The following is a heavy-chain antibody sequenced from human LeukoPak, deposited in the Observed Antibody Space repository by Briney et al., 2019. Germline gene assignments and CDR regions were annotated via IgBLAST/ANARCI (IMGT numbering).Heavy chain of an antibody. CDR3: ASRNYDFWSGYSTYYFDY. V-gene: IGHV4-34*01. D-gene: IGHD3-3*01. J-gene: IGHJ4*02. CDR1: GGSFSGYY. CDR2: INHSGST. Sequence: PSETLSLTCAVYGGSFSGYYWSWIRQPPGKGLEWIGEINHSGSTNYNPSLKSRVTISVDTSKNQFSLKLSSVTAADTAVYYCASRNYDFWSGYSTYYFDYWGQGTLVTLSS.